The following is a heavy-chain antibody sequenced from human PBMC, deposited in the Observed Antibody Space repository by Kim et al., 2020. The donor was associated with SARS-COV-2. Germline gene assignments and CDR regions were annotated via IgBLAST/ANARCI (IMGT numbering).Heavy chain of an antibody. J-gene: IGHJ6*02. D-gene: IGHD1-26*01. Sequence: GGSLRHSCAASGFTFSSYAMHWVRQAPGKGLEWVAVISYDGSNKYYADSVKGRFTISRDNSKNTLYLQMNSLRAEDTAVYYCARARGGSYYYGMDVWGQGTTVTVSS. CDR2: ISYDGSNK. CDR1: GFTFSSYA. CDR3: ARARGGSYYYGMDV. V-gene: IGHV3-30-3*01.